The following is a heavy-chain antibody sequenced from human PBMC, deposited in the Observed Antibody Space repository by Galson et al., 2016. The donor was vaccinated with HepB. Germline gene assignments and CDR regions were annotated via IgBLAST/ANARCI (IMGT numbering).Heavy chain of an antibody. D-gene: IGHD3-22*01. Sequence: SLRLSCAASGFTFSSYAVHWVRQAPGKGLQWVAVISYDGSNKYYADSVKGRFTISRDNTKNTLYLQMNSLRAEDTSVYYRARDVLNHYDYSGHRSDYYYYGMDVWGQGTTVTVSS. CDR1: GFTFSSYA. J-gene: IGHJ6*02. CDR2: ISYDGSNK. CDR3: ARDVLNHYDYSGHRSDYYYYGMDV. V-gene: IGHV3-30*04.